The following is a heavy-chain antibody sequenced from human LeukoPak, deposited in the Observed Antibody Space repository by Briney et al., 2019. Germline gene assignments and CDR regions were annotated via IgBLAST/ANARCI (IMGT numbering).Heavy chain of an antibody. CDR3: ARDGDSGPESD. CDR1: GYTFTSYY. Sequence: GASVKVSCKASGYTFTSYYIHWVRQAPGQGLEWMGIINPSGGSTSYAQKFQGRVTMTRDTSTSTVYMELSSLRSEDTAAYYCARDGDSGPESDWGQGTLVTVSS. J-gene: IGHJ4*02. CDR2: INPSGGST. D-gene: IGHD2-21*02. V-gene: IGHV1-46*01.